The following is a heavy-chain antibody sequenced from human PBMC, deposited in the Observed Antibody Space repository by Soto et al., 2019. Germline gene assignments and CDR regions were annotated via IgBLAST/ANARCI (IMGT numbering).Heavy chain of an antibody. CDR1: GCSCIGYW. Sequence: QRDCYKVSGCSCIGYWVGWMSKKHGKGLEWMGIIYPGDSDTRYSPSFQGQVTISADKSISTAYLQWSSLKASDTAMYYCASGLDPVQVLVDIWGQGTMVTVS. CDR3: ASGLDPVQVLVDI. V-gene: IGHV5-51*01. CDR2: IYPGDSDT. J-gene: IGHJ3*02. D-gene: IGHD1-1*01.